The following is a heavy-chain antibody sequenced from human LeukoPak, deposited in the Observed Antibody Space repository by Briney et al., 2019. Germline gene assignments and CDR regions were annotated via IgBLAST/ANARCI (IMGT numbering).Heavy chain of an antibody. CDR3: ARGRAVRGVITFNWFDP. CDR1: GYTFTSYD. CDR2: MNPNSGNT. Sequence: ASVKVSCKASGYTFTSYDINWVRQATGQGLEWIGWMNPNSGNTGYAQKFQGRVTMTRNTSISTAYMELSSLRSEDTAVYYCARGRAVRGVITFNWFDPWGQGTLVTVSS. D-gene: IGHD3-10*01. V-gene: IGHV1-8*01. J-gene: IGHJ5*02.